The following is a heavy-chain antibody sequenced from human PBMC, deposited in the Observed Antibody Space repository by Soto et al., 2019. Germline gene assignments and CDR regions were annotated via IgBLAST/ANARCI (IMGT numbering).Heavy chain of an antibody. D-gene: IGHD1-26*01. V-gene: IGHV3-23*01. J-gene: IGHJ4*02. Sequence: EVQLLESGGGLVQPGGSLRLSCAASGFTFSSYAMRWVRQAPVKGLEWVSAISGSGDSTYYADSVKGRFTISRDNSKNTLYLQMNRLRAVDTAVYYCARRGSGSYYDYRGQGTLVTGSS. CDR2: ISGSGDST. CDR3: ARRGSGSYYDY. CDR1: GFTFSSYA.